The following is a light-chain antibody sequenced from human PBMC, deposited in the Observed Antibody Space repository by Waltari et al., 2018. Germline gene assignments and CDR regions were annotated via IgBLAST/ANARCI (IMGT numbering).Light chain of an antibody. CDR3: QHYVRLPVT. J-gene: IGKJ1*01. CDR2: GAS. Sequence: EIVLTQSPGTLSLSPGDIATLSCCASQSVGRALAWYQRKRCQAPRLLIYGASTRASGIPDRFSGSGSGTDFSLTINRLEPEDFAVYYCQHYVRLPVTFGQGTKVGIK. CDR1: QSVGRA. V-gene: IGKV3-20*01.